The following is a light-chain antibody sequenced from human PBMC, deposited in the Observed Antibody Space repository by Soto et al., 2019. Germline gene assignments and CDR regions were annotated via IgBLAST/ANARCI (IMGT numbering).Light chain of an antibody. J-gene: IGKJ4*01. CDR1: QGIRNA. Sequence: AIQMTQSPSSLSTSVGDRVTISCRAGQGIRNALGWYQQKPGKAPKLLIYAASILQSGVPSRFSGSGSGTDFTLTISSLQPEDFATYYCLQDYDYPLTFGGGTKVQIK. CDR2: AAS. V-gene: IGKV1-6*01. CDR3: LQDYDYPLT.